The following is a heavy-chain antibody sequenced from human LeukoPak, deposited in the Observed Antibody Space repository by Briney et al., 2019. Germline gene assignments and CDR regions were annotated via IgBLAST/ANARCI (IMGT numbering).Heavy chain of an antibody. CDR3: TRHDAVPVIGHGMGV. J-gene: IGHJ6*02. CDR1: GGFISSYY. V-gene: IGHV4-59*08. Sequence: SETLSPTCTVSGGFISSYYWSWIRQPPGKGLEWVGYIYYNGITNYNPSLESRVTISVDTSKNQFSLKLSSVTAADTAVYYCTRHDAVPVIGHGMGVWGQGTTVTVSS. CDR2: IYYNGIT. D-gene: IGHD3-16*02.